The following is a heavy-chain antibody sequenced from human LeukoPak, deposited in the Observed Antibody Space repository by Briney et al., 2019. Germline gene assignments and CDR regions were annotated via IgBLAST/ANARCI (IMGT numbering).Heavy chain of an antibody. D-gene: IGHD5-24*01. CDR1: GFTFSRYW. V-gene: IGHV3-33*08. Sequence: GGSLRLSCAASGFTFSRYWMHWVRQAPGKGLEWVAVIWYDGSNKYYGDSVKGRFTVSRDNSKNTLYLQMNSLRAEDTAVYYCARDREMAAIMDYWGQGTLVAVSS. CDR2: IWYDGSNK. CDR3: ARDREMAAIMDY. J-gene: IGHJ4*02.